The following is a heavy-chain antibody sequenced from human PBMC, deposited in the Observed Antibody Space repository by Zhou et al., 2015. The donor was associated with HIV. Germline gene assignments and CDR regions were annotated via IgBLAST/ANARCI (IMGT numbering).Heavy chain of an antibody. J-gene: IGHJ3*02. CDR1: GYTFTGYY. V-gene: IGHV1-2*02. CDR2: INPNSGGT. D-gene: IGHD2-15*01. Sequence: QVQLVQSGAEVKKPGASVKVSCKASGYTFTGYYMHWVRQAPGQGLEWMGWINPNSGGTNYAQKFQGRVTMTRDTSISTAYMELSRLRSDDTAVYYCARAPRLVVAAPLRAFDIWGQGTMVTVSS. CDR3: ARAPRLVVAAPLRAFDI.